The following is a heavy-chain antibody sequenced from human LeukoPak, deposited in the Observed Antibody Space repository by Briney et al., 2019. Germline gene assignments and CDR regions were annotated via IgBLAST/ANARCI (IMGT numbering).Heavy chain of an antibody. J-gene: IGHJ4*02. Sequence: PAGRSLRLSCAASGFAFNTYAMHWVRQAPGQGLEWVALIWHDGSHKFYSNSVRGQFTISGDNAKNTLYLQMNSLRAEDTALYYCARGGVYSRSPFDYWGQGTLVTVSS. CDR1: GFAFNTYA. V-gene: IGHV3-33*01. D-gene: IGHD6-6*01. CDR3: ARGGVYSRSPFDY. CDR2: IWHDGSHK.